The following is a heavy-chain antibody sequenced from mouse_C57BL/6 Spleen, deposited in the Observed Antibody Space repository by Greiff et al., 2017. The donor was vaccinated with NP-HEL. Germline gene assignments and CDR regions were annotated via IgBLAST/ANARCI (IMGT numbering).Heavy chain of an antibody. V-gene: IGHV1-52*01. CDR1: GYTFTSYW. CDR2: IDPSDSET. J-gene: IGHJ4*01. CDR3: ARWGLGYAMDY. D-gene: IGHD4-1*01. Sequence: QVQLQQPGAELVRPGSSVKLSCKASGYTFTSYWMHWVKQRPIQGLEWIGNIDPSDSETHYNQKFKDKATLTVDKSSSTAYMQLSSLTSEDSAAYYCARWGLGYAMDYWGQGTSVTVSS.